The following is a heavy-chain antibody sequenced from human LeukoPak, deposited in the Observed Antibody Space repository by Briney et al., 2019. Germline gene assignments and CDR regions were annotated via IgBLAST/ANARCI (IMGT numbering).Heavy chain of an antibody. Sequence: AGGSLRLSCAASGFTFSSYSMNWVRQAPGKGLEWVSYISRSSRTIYYADSVKGRFTISRDNAKNSLYLQMNSLRDEDTAVYYCAREGYYYGSGRLDYWGQGTLVTVS. CDR2: ISRSSRTI. D-gene: IGHD3-10*01. CDR3: AREGYYYGSGRLDY. J-gene: IGHJ4*02. V-gene: IGHV3-48*02. CDR1: GFTFSSYS.